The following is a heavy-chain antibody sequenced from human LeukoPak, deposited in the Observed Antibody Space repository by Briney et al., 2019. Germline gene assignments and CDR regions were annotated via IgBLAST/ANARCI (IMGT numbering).Heavy chain of an antibody. CDR3: AKDLEYGGNWRDHFDY. J-gene: IGHJ4*02. Sequence: GGSLSLSCAASGFTFSSYSMNWVSQAPGKGLEWVSAISGSGGSTYYADSVKGRFTISRDNSKNTLYLQMNSLRAEDTAVYHCAKDLEYGGNWRDHFDYWCQGTLVTVSS. D-gene: IGHD4-23*01. CDR1: GFTFSSYS. V-gene: IGHV3-23*01. CDR2: ISGSGGST.